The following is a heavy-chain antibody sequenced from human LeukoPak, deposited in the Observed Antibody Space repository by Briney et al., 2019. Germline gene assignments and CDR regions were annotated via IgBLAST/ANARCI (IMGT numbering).Heavy chain of an antibody. Sequence: GGSLRLSRAASGFTFSSYSMNWVRQAPGKGLEWVSSISSSSSYIYYADSVKGRFTISRDNAKNSLYLQMNSLRAEDTAVYYCAREGYSYGPAPFDYWGQGTLVTVSS. J-gene: IGHJ4*02. CDR2: ISSSSSYI. D-gene: IGHD5-18*01. CDR3: AREGYSYGPAPFDY. CDR1: GFTFSSYS. V-gene: IGHV3-21*01.